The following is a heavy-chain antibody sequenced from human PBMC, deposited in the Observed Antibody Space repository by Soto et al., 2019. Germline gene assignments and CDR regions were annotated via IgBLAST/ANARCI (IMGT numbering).Heavy chain of an antibody. Sequence: GASVKVSCKASGYTFTSYGISWVRQAPGQGLEWMGWISAYNGNTNYAQKLQGRVTMTTDTSTSTAYMELMSLRSDDTAVYYCARGIAAAGPTWYNWFDPWGQGTLVTVSS. J-gene: IGHJ5*02. CDR2: ISAYNGNT. D-gene: IGHD6-13*01. CDR1: GYTFTSYG. CDR3: ARGIAAAGPTWYNWFDP. V-gene: IGHV1-18*01.